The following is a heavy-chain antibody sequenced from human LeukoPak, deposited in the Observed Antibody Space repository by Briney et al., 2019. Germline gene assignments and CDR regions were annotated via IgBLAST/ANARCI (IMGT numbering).Heavy chain of an antibody. CDR2: IYYSGST. CDR3: ASGPFVYCSSTSCQGGYYYMDV. D-gene: IGHD2-2*01. CDR1: GGSISSYY. J-gene: IGHJ6*03. Sequence: SETLSLTCTVSGGSISSYYWSWIRQPPGKGLEWIGYIYYSGSTNYNPSLKSRVTISVDTSKNQFSLKLSSVTAADTAVYHCASGPFVYCSSTSCQGGYYYMDVWGKGTTVTVSS. V-gene: IGHV4-59*01.